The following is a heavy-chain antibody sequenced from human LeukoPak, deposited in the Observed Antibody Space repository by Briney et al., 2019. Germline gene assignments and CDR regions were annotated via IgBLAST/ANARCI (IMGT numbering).Heavy chain of an antibody. Sequence: PGGSLRLSCAASGFTFSSYDMHWVRQATGKGLEWVSAIGTAGDTYYPGSVKGRFTISRENAKNSLYLQMNSLRAGDTAVYYCVRGGEQLVSSDPGSFDYWGQGTLVTVSS. CDR3: VRGGEQLVSSDPGSFDY. J-gene: IGHJ4*02. CDR2: IGTAGDT. V-gene: IGHV3-13*01. CDR1: GFTFSSYD. D-gene: IGHD6-6*01.